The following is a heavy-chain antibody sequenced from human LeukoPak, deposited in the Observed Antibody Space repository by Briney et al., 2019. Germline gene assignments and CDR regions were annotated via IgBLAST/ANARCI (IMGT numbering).Heavy chain of an antibody. CDR3: AKRHAAYYGAPY. CDR1: GFTFSSYG. V-gene: IGHV3-30*02. D-gene: IGHD4/OR15-4a*01. Sequence: TGGSLRLSCAASGFTFSSYGMHWVRQAPGKGLEWVAFIRYDGSNKYYADSVKGRFTISRDNSKNTLYLQMNSLRAEDTAVYYCAKRHAAYYGAPYWGRGTLVTVSS. CDR2: IRYDGSNK. J-gene: IGHJ4*02.